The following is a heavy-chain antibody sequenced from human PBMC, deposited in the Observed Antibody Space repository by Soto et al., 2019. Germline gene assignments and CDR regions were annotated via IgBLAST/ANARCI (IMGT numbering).Heavy chain of an antibody. CDR2: VYHSGST. J-gene: IGHJ4*02. CDR1: GGSISSNNW. CDR3: AGQVDTTYTYNY. Sequence: QVQLQESGPGLVKPSGTLSLTCAVSGGSISSNNWWSWVRQPPGKGLEWIGEVYHSGSTNYNPSLKGRVTMSVDKSRSQFSLNLGSLTAAETPVYYCAGQVDTTYTYNYWGQGTLVTVSS. V-gene: IGHV4-4*02. D-gene: IGHD5-18*01.